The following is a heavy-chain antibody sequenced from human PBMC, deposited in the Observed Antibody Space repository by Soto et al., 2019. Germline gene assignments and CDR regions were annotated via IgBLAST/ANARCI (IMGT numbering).Heavy chain of an antibody. CDR3: ARARTIFGVAYNNWFDP. CDR1: GGSISSGGYY. D-gene: IGHD3-3*01. J-gene: IGHJ5*02. V-gene: IGHV4-31*02. Sequence: SETLSLTCTVSGGSISSGGYYWSWIRQHPGKGLEWIGYIYYSGSTYYNPSLKSRVTISVDTSKNQFSLKLSSVTAADTAVYYCARARTIFGVAYNNWFDPWGQGTLVTVSS. CDR2: IYYSGST.